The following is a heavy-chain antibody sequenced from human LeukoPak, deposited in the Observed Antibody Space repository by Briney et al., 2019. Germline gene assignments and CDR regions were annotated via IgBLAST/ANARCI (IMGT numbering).Heavy chain of an antibody. CDR1: GGSISSSSYY. CDR3: ARHEGDGRRKWELPYVDY. V-gene: IGHV4-39*01. D-gene: IGHD1-26*01. J-gene: IGHJ4*02. CDR2: IYYSGST. Sequence: PSETLSLTCTVPGGSISSSSYYWGWIRQPPGKGLEWIGSIYYSGSTYYNPSLKSRVTISVDTSKNQFSLKLSSVTAADTAVYYCARHEGDGRRKWELPYVDYWGQGTLVTVSS.